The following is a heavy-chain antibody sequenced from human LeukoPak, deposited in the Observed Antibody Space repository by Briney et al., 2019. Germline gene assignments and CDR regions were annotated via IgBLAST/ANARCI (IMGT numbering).Heavy chain of an antibody. CDR2: INHSGST. J-gene: IGHJ6*03. Sequence: PSETLSLTCAVYGGSFSGYYWSWIRQPPGKGLEWIGEINHSGSTNYNPSLKSRVTISVDTSKNQFSLKLSSVTAADTAVYYCARGAGYCTNGVCRTLYMDVWGKGTTVTVSS. CDR3: ARGAGYCTNGVCRTLYMDV. CDR1: GGSFSGYY. D-gene: IGHD2-8*01. V-gene: IGHV4-34*01.